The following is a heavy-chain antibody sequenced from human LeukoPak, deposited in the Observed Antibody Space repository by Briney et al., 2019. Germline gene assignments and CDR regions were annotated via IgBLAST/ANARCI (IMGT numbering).Heavy chain of an antibody. D-gene: IGHD6-13*01. J-gene: IGHJ4*02. CDR1: EFTFSSYG. V-gene: IGHV3-33*06. Sequence: PGGSLRLSCAASEFTFSSYGMHWVRQAPGKGLEWVAVIWYDGSNKYYGDSVKGRFTISRDNSKNTLYLQMNSLRAEDTAVYYCAKTLAAAAGTARFDCWGQGTLVTVSS. CDR3: AKTLAAAAGTARFDC. CDR2: IWYDGSNK.